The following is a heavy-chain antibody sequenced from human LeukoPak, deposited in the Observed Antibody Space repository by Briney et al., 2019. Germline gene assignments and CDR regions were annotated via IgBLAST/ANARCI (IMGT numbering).Heavy chain of an antibody. CDR2: ISYSGNT. CDR1: GGSISSSSDY. Sequence: SETLSLTCTVSGGSISSSSDYWGWIRQPPGKGLEWIGTISYSGNTYYSPSLKSRVTISVDTSKNQFSLKLNSVTAADTAVYHCARHWFHCSIAGCYYDSWSQGTLVTVSS. V-gene: IGHV4-39*01. D-gene: IGHD2-2*01. CDR3: ARHWFHCSIAGCYYDS. J-gene: IGHJ4*02.